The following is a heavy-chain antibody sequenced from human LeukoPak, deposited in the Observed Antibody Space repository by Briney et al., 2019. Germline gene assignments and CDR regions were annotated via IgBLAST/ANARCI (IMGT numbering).Heavy chain of an antibody. Sequence: GTSVTVSCKASGFTFSNDDINWVRQAPGQGQELMGWMNPNSDVPDYAPRFQGRGSLTRNTSISTAYMELSGLRSEDTAVYYCARLAVEPTAVETYFYYYLDVWGKGTTVTVSS. CDR2: MNPNSDVP. CDR3: ARLAVEPTAVETYFYYYLDV. J-gene: IGHJ6*03. V-gene: IGHV1-8*02. CDR1: GFTFSNDD. D-gene: IGHD5-24*01.